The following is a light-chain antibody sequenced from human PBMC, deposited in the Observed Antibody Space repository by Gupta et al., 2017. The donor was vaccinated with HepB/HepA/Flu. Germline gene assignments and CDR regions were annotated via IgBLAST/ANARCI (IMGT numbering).Light chain of an antibody. CDR2: GVF. J-gene: IGKJ5*01. Sequence: EIVLTQSPGTLSLSPGERATLSCRASQSVSDNYLAWYRQRPGQAPRLIIYGVFSRATGTPDRFSGSGSGTDCTLTISRLEPEDAAVDYCQQYARAPDTFGQGTRLDIK. CDR3: QQYARAPDT. V-gene: IGKV3-20*01. CDR1: QSVSDNY.